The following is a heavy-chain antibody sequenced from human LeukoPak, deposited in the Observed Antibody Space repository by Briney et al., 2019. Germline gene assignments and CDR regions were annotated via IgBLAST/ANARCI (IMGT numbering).Heavy chain of an antibody. CDR1: GGSISSSSYY. V-gene: IGHV4-39*01. J-gene: IGHJ4*02. Sequence: PSETLSLTCTVSGGSISSSSYYWGWIRQPPGKGLEWIGSIYYSGNTYYNPSLKSRVTTSVDTSKNQFSLKLSSVTAADTAVYYCARLFGGSGRFVRMHLGQGTLVTVSS. CDR2: IYYSGNT. CDR3: ARLFGGSGRFVRMH. D-gene: IGHD1-26*01.